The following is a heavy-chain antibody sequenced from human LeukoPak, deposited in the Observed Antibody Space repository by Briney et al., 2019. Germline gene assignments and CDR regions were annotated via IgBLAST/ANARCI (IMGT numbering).Heavy chain of an antibody. CDR2: IYYSGST. CDR3: ARELKD. Sequence: PSETLSLTCTVSGGSINSYYWSWIRQPPGKGLEWIGYIYYSGSTNYNPSLKSRVTISVDTSKNQFSLKLSSVTAADTAVYYCARELKDWGQGTLVTVSS. J-gene: IGHJ4*02. V-gene: IGHV4-59*01. CDR1: GGSINSYY.